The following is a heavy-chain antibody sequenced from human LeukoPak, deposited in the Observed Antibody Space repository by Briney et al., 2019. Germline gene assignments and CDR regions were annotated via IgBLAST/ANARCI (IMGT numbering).Heavy chain of an antibody. CDR1: GGSISSYY. D-gene: IGHD3-10*01. J-gene: IGHJ4*02. CDR2: IYYSGST. Sequence: PSETLSLTCTVSGGSISSYYRSWIRQPPGKGLEWIGYIYYSGSTNYNPSLKSRVTISVDTSKNQFSLKLNSVTAADTAVYYCARHGGSAKVRGVIPFDYWGQGTLVTVSS. CDR3: ARHGGSAKVRGVIPFDY. V-gene: IGHV4-59*08.